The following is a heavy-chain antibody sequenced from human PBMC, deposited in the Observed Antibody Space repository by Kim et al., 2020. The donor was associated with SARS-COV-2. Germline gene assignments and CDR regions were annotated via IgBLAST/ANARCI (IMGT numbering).Heavy chain of an antibody. V-gene: IGHV3-15*01. D-gene: IGHD2-15*01. J-gene: IGHJ3*02. CDR3: TTHRAIVVVVAAPDAFDI. Sequence: KDRFTISRDDSKNTLYLQMNSLKTEDTAVYYCTTHRAIVVVVAAPDAFDIWGQGTMVTVSS.